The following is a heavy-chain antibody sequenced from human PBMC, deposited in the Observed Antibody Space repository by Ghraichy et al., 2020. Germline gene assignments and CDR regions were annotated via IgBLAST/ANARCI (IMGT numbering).Heavy chain of an antibody. CDR3: ARSRSGSYSYFDS. V-gene: IGHV4-59*01. D-gene: IGHD1-26*01. CDR1: GGSISSYY. Sequence: SQTLSLTCTVSGGSISSYYWSWIRQSPGKGLEWIGYISYSGNTNHNPSLKSRVTISVDTSKNQFSLKLTSVTAADTAVYYCARSRSGSYSYFDSWGQGTLVTVSS. J-gene: IGHJ4*02. CDR2: ISYSGNT.